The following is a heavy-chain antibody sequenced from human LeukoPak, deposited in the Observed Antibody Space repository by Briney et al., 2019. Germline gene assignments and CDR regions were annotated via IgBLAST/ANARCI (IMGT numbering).Heavy chain of an antibody. CDR1: GYTFGHYY. V-gene: IGHV1-18*01. Sequence: ASVKVSCKASGYTFGHYYISWVRQAPGQGLEWMGWISGYNGNTNYAQKFQDRITMTVDKSTTTVYMEVKSLRSDDPAVYYCARTHDFWSARKGDYFDPWGQGTLVTVSS. CDR3: ARTHDFWSARKGDYFDP. J-gene: IGHJ4*02. D-gene: IGHD3-3*01. CDR2: ISGYNGNT.